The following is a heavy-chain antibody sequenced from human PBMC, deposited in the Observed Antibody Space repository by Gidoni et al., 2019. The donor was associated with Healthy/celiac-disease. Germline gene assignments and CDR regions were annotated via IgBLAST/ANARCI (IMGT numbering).Heavy chain of an antibody. J-gene: IGHJ3*01. CDR1: FTFSSYA. CDR2: ISGSGGST. V-gene: IGHV3-23*01. D-gene: IGHD3-16*01. Sequence: EVQLLESGGGWVQPGFTFSSYAMSWVRQAPGKGLEWVSAISGSGGSTSYADSVKGLFTISSDNSKNTLYLQMNSLRAEDTAVYYCAKDREGAVWGQGTLVTVSS. CDR3: AKDREGAV.